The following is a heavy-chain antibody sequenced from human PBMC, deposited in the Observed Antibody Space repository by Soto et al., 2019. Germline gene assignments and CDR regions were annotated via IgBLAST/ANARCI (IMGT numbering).Heavy chain of an antibody. CDR2: ISYDGSNK. D-gene: IGHD2-2*01. CDR1: GFTFSSYG. V-gene: IGHV3-30*18. Sequence: GGSLRLSCAASGFTFSSYGMHWVRQAPGKGLEWVAVISYDGSNKYYADSVKGRFTISRDNSKNTLYLQVNSLRAEDTAVYYCAKDPHKGSSTPGGTHFDYWGQGTLVTVSS. J-gene: IGHJ4*02. CDR3: AKDPHKGSSTPGGTHFDY.